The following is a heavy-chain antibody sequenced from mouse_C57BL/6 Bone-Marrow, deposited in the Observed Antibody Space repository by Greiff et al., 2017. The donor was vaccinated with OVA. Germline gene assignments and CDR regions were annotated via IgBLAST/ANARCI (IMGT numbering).Heavy chain of an antibody. D-gene: IGHD1-1*01. V-gene: IGHV1-55*01. CDR3: ARLIFDYYGSSEDYLDY. Sequence: QVHVKQPGAALVKPGASVKMSCKASGYTFTSYWITWVKQRPGQGLEWIGDIYPGSGSTNYNEKFKSKATLTVDTSSSTAYMQLSSLTSEDSAVYYCARLIFDYYGSSEDYLDYWGQGTTLTVAS. CDR1: GYTFTSYW. CDR2: IYPGSGST. J-gene: IGHJ2*01.